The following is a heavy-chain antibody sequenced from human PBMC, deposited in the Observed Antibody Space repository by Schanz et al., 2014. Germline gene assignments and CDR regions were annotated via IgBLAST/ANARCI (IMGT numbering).Heavy chain of an antibody. J-gene: IGHJ4*01. CDR3: PSDPPYSDGAKCYSESVHN. D-gene: IGHD2-15*01. Sequence: ELKKPGASVKVSCKASGYTFSSHGIHWLRQAPGQSLEWMGWINTANCIAKYSANFQARVSITRVTSATTAYMELTNLRSEDTAVYYSPSDPPYSDGAKCYSESVHNRGQRT. CDR2: INTANCIA. CDR1: GYTFSSHG. V-gene: IGHV1-3*04.